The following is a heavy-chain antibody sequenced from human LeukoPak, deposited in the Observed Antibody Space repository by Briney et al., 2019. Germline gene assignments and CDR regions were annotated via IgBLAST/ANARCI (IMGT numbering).Heavy chain of an antibody. D-gene: IGHD4-17*01. CDR1: GLSFSSYD. CDR2: IGTKGDT. J-gene: IGHJ2*01. Sequence: PGRSLRLSCAASGLSFSSYDMHWVRQATGKGLEWVSAIGTKGDTYYSDSVRGRFTISRENGKNSLYLQMNSLGAGDTAVYYCAREMSDTVTWGWYFDLWGRGTLVTVSS. CDR3: AREMSDTVTWGWYFDL. V-gene: IGHV3-13*01.